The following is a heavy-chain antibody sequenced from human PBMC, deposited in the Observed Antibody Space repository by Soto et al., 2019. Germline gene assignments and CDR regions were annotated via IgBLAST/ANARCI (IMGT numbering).Heavy chain of an antibody. CDR2: IYYSGST. V-gene: IGHV4-59*01. CDR1: GGSISSYY. J-gene: IGHJ6*02. D-gene: IGHD1-26*01. Sequence: KPSETLSLTCTVSGGSISSYYWSWIRQPPGKGLEWIGYIYYSGSTNYNPSLKSRVTISVDTSKNQFSLKLSSVTAADTAVYYCARDERRGAAYYYGMDVWGQGTTVTVSS. CDR3: ARDERRGAAYYYGMDV.